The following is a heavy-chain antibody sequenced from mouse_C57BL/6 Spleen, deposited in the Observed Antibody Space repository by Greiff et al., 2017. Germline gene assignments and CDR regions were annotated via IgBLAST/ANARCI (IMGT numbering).Heavy chain of an antibody. Sequence: VKLMESGAELVKPGASVKMSCKASGYTFTTYPIEWMKQNHGKSLEWIGNFHPYNDDTKYNEKFKGKATLTVEKSSSTVYLELSRLTSDDSAVYYCARRNYDYDPLVLDHWGQGTTLTVSS. CDR1: GYTFTTYP. V-gene: IGHV1-47*01. CDR3: ARRNYDYDPLVLDH. CDR2: FHPYNDDT. J-gene: IGHJ2*01. D-gene: IGHD2-4*01.